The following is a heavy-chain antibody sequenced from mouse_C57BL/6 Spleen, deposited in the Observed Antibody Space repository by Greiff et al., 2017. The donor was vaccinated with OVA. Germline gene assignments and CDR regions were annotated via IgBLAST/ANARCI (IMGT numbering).Heavy chain of an antibody. CDR2: ISYDGSN. Sequence: ESGPGLVKPSQSLSLTCSVTGYSITSGYYWNWIRQFPGNKLEWMGYISYDGSNNYNPSLKNRISITRDTSKNQFFLKLNSVTTEDTATYYCARDRTGRLDYWGQGTTLTVSS. CDR3: ARDRTGRLDY. J-gene: IGHJ2*01. V-gene: IGHV3-6*01. CDR1: GYSITSGYY. D-gene: IGHD4-1*01.